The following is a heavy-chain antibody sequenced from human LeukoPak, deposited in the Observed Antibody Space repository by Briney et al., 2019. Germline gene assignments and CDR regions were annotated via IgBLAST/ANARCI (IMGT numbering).Heavy chain of an antibody. D-gene: IGHD5-18*01. CDR3: ARAGYSYADY. J-gene: IGHJ4*02. V-gene: IGHV3-7*01. CDR1: GFTFSNYW. Sequence: GGSLRLSCVVSGFTFSNYWMSWVRQAPGKGLEWVASIKEDGSDRYYVDSVKGRFTISRDNAKNSLYLQMNSLRAEDTAVYYCARAGYSYADYWGQGTLVTVSS. CDR2: IKEDGSDR.